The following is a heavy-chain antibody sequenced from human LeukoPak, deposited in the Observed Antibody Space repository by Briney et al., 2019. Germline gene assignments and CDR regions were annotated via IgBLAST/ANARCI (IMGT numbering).Heavy chain of an antibody. D-gene: IGHD5-12*01. CDR2: ISYDGSNK. CDR1: GFTFSSYA. V-gene: IGHV3-30*04. Sequence: GRSLRLSCAASGFTFSSYAMHWVRQAPGKGLEWVAVISYDGSNKYYADSVKGRFTISRDNSKNTLYLQMNSLRAEDTAVYYCARDIVATIIISGGFYFDYWGQGTLVTVSS. CDR3: ARDIVATIIISGGFYFDY. J-gene: IGHJ4*02.